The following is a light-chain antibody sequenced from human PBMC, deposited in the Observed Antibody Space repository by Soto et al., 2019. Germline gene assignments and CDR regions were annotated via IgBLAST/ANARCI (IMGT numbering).Light chain of an antibody. J-gene: IGKJ4*01. CDR1: QSLLHSNGYNY. Sequence: DIVMTQSPLSLPVTPGEPASISCRSSQSLLHSNGYNYLGWYLQKPGQSPHLLIYLGSNRASGVPDRFSGSGSGTDFTLKISRVEAEDVGVYYCMQALQTPLTFGGGTKVEIK. V-gene: IGKV2-28*01. CDR2: LGS. CDR3: MQALQTPLT.